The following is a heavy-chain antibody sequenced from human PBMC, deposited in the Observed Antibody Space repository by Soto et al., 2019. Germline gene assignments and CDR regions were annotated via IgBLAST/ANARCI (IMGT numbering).Heavy chain of an antibody. V-gene: IGHV3-30*18. CDR3: AKDTSKYSNNWPAYYGLDV. CDR2: ISFDGSNK. CDR1: GFTFSSFG. J-gene: IGHJ6*02. D-gene: IGHD1-1*01. Sequence: QVQLVESGGGVVQPGRSLRLSCAASGFTFSSFGMHWVRQALGKGLEWVAVISFDGSNKYYADSVKGRFTISRDNYKNTLSLQMNSLKAEDTAVYYCAKDTSKYSNNWPAYYGLDVWGQGTTVTVSS.